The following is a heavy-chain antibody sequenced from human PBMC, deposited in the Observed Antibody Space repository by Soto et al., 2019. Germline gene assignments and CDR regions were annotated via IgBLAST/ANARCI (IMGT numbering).Heavy chain of an antibody. D-gene: IGHD3-10*01. CDR1: GFTFSHHS. CDR3: VRGKEAGVWFDH. CDR2: INSDTGYT. Sequence: QVQLVQSGAEVTKPGASVQVSCKASGFTFSHHSIHWVRQAPGQRLEWMGWINSDTGYTKYSQKFQARLTITWDSSAKTAYMELSSLQSEDTAVYYCVRGKEAGVWFDHWGQGTLVTVSS. J-gene: IGHJ5*02. V-gene: IGHV1-3*04.